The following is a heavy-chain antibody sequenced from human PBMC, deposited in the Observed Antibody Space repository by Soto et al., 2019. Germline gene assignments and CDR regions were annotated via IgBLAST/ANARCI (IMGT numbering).Heavy chain of an antibody. CDR3: ARVDTVAVAGSEWDY. CDR1: GYTFTGYY. J-gene: IGHJ4*02. CDR2: INPNTGGT. D-gene: IGHD6-19*01. Sequence: ASVKVSSKASGYTFTGYYIHWMRQAPGQGLEWMGWINPNTGGTNYAQKFQGWVTMTRDTSISTAYMELSRLRSDDTAVYYCARVDTVAVAGSEWDYWGQGTLVSVSS. V-gene: IGHV1-2*04.